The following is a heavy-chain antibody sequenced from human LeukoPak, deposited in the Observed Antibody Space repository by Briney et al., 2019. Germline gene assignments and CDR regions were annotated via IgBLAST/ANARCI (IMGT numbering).Heavy chain of an antibody. CDR3: ARAAVAGPNWFDP. D-gene: IGHD6-19*01. J-gene: IGHJ5*02. CDR2: IYHSGST. V-gene: IGHV4-30-2*01. Sequence: PSETLSLTCTVSGGSISSGGYYWSWIRQPPGKGLEWIGYIYHSGSTYYNPSLKSRVTISVDRSKNQFSLKLSSVTAADTAVYYCARAAVAGPNWFDPWGQGTLVTVSS. CDR1: GGSISSGGYY.